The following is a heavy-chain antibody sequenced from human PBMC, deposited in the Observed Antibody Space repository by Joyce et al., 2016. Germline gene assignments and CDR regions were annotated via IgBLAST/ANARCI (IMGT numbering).Heavy chain of an antibody. J-gene: IGHJ5*02. Sequence: QVQLQQSGPGLVKPSQTLSLTCAISGDSVSNNNAAWNWIRQSPSRGLEWLVRTYYRSRWFYDYAVSVKSRMTIDPDTSKNQFSLHLRSVTPEDTAVYYCAQEWEFANSGTSSVGFDPWGQGTLVTVSS. CDR1: GDSVSNNNAA. V-gene: IGHV6-1*01. D-gene: IGHD3-10*01. CDR2: TYYRSRWFY. CDR3: AQEWEFANSGTSSVGFDP.